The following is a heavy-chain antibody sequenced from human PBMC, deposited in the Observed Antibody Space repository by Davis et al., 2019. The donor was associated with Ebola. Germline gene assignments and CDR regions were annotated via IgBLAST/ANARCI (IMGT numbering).Heavy chain of an antibody. Sequence: SETLSLTCAVYGGSSSGYYWSWIRQPPGQGLEWIGEINHSGSTNYNPSLKSRVTISVDTSKNQFSLKLSSVTAADTAVYYCARSSGAVDPWGQGTLVTVSS. J-gene: IGHJ5*02. CDR3: ARSSGAVDP. D-gene: IGHD6-19*01. CDR2: INHSGST. V-gene: IGHV4-34*01. CDR1: GGSSSGYY.